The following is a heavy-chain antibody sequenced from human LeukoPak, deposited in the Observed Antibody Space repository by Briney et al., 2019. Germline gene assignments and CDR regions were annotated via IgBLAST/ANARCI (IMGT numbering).Heavy chain of an antibody. CDR1: GFTFSSYS. CDR3: ARDWHYYYYYGMDV. J-gene: IGHJ6*02. V-gene: IGHV3-21*01. CDR2: ISSSSSYI. Sequence: PGGSLRLSCAASGFTFSSYSMNWVRQAPGKGLEWVSSISSSSSYIYYADSVKGRFTISRDNAKNSLYLQMNSLGAEDTAVYYCARDWHYYYYYGMDVWGQGTTVTVSS.